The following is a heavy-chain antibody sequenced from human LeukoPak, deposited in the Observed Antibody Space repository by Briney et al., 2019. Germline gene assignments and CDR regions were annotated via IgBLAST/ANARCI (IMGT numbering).Heavy chain of an antibody. CDR2: TYYRSKWYN. CDR1: GDSVSGNSAA. Sequence: SQTLSLTCAISGDSVSGNSAAWDWIRQSPSRGLEWLGRTYYRSKWYNDYAPSVKSRITINQDTSKNQFSLQLNSVTPEDTAVYYCARERYYDSTGFFRFDQWGQGTLVTVSS. CDR3: ARERYYDSTGFFRFDQ. J-gene: IGHJ4*02. V-gene: IGHV6-1*01. D-gene: IGHD3-22*01.